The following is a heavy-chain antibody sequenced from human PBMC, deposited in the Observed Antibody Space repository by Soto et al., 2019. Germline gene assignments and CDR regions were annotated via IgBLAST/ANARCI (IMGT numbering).Heavy chain of an antibody. CDR1: GFTFSSYA. D-gene: IGHD6-13*01. J-gene: IGHJ4*02. Sequence: PGGSLRLSCAASGFTFSSYAMSWVRQAPGKGLEWVSAISGSGGSTYYADSVKGRFTISRDNSKNTLYLQMNSLRAEDTAVYYCAKDSIAAAATYPGWATDPYYFDYWGQGTLVTVSS. CDR2: ISGSGGST. CDR3: AKDSIAAAATYPGWATDPYYFDY. V-gene: IGHV3-23*01.